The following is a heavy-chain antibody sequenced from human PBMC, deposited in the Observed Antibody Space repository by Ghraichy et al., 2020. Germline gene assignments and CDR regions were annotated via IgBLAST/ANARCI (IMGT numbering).Heavy chain of an antibody. D-gene: IGHD1-26*01. Sequence: GSLRLSCAASGFTFSSYAMSWVRQAPGKGLEWVSAISGSGGSTYYADSVKGRFTISRDNSKNTLYLQMNSLRAEDTAVYYCAGSLGSYYVPGFDYWGQGTLVTVSS. J-gene: IGHJ4*02. CDR3: AGSLGSYYVPGFDY. V-gene: IGHV3-23*01. CDR2: ISGSGGST. CDR1: GFTFSSYA.